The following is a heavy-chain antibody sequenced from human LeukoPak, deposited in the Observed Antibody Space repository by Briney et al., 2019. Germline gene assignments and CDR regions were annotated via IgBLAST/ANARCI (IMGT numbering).Heavy chain of an antibody. CDR1: GGSISSSSYY. CDR2: IYYSGST. CDR3: ASRTMVRNY. Sequence: SETLSLTCTVSGGSISSSSYYWGWIRQPPGKGLEWIGSIYYSGSTYYNPSLKSRVTISVDTSKNQFSLKLSSVTAADTAVYYCASRTMVRNYWGQGTLVTVSS. J-gene: IGHJ4*02. V-gene: IGHV4-39*01. D-gene: IGHD3-10*01.